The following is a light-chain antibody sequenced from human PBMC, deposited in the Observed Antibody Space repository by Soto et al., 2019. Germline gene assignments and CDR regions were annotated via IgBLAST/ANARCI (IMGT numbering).Light chain of an antibody. CDR3: QQYYSYPPWT. CDR1: QGISSY. CDR2: AAS. J-gene: IGKJ1*01. Sequence: AIRTTQSPSSFSASTGDRVTITCRASQGISSYLAWYQQKPGKAPKLLIYAASTLQSGVPSRFSGSGSGADFTLTISCLQSEDFATYYCQQYYSYPPWTFGQGTKVDI. V-gene: IGKV1-8*01.